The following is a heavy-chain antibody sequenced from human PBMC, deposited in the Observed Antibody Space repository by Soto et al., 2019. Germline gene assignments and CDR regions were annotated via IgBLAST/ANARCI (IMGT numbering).Heavy chain of an antibody. CDR1: GGSISSYY. D-gene: IGHD5-12*01. V-gene: IGHV4-59*01. J-gene: IGHJ4*02. CDR2: IYYSGST. Sequence: SETLSLTCTVSGGSISSYYWSWIRQPPGKGLEWIGYIYYSGSTNYNPSLKSRVTISVDTPKNQFSLKLSSVTAADTAVYYCARGTDIVAQPQYYFDDWGKGTLVTV. CDR3: ARGTDIVAQPQYYFDD.